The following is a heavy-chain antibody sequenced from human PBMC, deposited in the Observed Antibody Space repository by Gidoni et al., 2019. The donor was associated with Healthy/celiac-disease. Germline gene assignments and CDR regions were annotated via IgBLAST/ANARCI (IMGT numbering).Heavy chain of an antibody. V-gene: IGHV3-21*01. CDR1: GFTFSSYS. Sequence: EVLLVESGGGLVKPGGSLCLSCAASGFTFSSYSMNWVRQAPGQGLGWVSSISSSSSYIYYADSVKGRFTISRDNAKNSLYLQMNSLRAEDTAVYYCARALGDWNGDYWGQGTLVTVSS. D-gene: IGHD1-1*01. J-gene: IGHJ4*02. CDR3: ARALGDWNGDY. CDR2: ISSSSSYI.